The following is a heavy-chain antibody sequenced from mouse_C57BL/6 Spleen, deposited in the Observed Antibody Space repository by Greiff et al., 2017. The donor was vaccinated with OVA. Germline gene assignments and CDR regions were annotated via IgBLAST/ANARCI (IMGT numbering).Heavy chain of an antibody. CDR2: INPYNGGT. J-gene: IGHJ2*01. CDR1: GYTFTDYY. CDR3: ARARDDGYP. D-gene: IGHD2-3*01. V-gene: IGHV1-19*01. Sequence: EVKLMESGPVLVKPGASVKMSCKASGYTFTDYYMNWVKQSHGKSLEWIGVINPYNGGTSYNQKFKGKATLTVDKSSSTAYMELNSLTSEDSAVYYCARARDDGYPWGQGTTLTVSS.